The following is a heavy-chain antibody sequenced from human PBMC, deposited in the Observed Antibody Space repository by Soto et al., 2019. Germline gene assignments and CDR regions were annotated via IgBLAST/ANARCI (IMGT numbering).Heavy chain of an antibody. CDR3: ARPSSWYNWFDP. J-gene: IGHJ5*02. Sequence: GESLKISCKGSGYNFINHWIAWVRQMPGKGLEWMGIVYPDDSDTRYSPSFQGQVTISADKSISTAYLQWSSLKASDTAMYYCARPSSWYNWFDPWGQGTLVTVSS. D-gene: IGHD6-13*01. V-gene: IGHV5-51*01. CDR2: VYPDDSDT. CDR1: GYNFINHW.